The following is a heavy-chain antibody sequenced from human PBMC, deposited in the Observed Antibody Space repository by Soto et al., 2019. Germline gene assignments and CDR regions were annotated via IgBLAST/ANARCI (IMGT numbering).Heavy chain of an antibody. Sequence: ASVKVSCKASGYTFTGYYMHWVRQAPGQGLEWMGWINPNSGGTNYAQKFQGRVTMTRDTSISTAYMELSRLRSDDTAVYYCARVPLVEDYYYGMDVWGQGTTVTVSS. J-gene: IGHJ6*02. CDR3: ARVPLVEDYYYGMDV. V-gene: IGHV1-2*02. CDR2: INPNSGGT. D-gene: IGHD2-15*01. CDR1: GYTFTGYY.